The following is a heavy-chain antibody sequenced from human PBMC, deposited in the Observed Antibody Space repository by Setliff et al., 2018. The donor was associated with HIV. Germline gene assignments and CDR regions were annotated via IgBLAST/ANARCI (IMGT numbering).Heavy chain of an antibody. V-gene: IGHV1-18*01. CDR2: ISGYNGWT. CDR1: GYTFTSYG. D-gene: IGHD6-25*01. Sequence: ASVKVSCKASGYTFTSYGVSWVRQAPGQGLEWMGLISGYNGWTKYPQKFQGRVTMTTDTSTSTVYMELTSLTSDDTAVYYCARWVGDNSEGSYYHYMDVWGNGASVTVSS. J-gene: IGHJ6*03. CDR3: ARWVGDNSEGSYYHYMDV.